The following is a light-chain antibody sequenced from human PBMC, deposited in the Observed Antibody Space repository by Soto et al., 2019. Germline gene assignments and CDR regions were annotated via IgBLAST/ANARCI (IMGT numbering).Light chain of an antibody. V-gene: IGKV1-33*01. CDR2: DAS. CDR3: QQSENGPLT. CDR1: QDINKY. Sequence: IQMTQSPSSLSASVGDRITITCQASQDINKYLNWYQQKVGKAPKLLIYDASNLQRGVPSRFSGSRSGTHFSLSISSLQPEDIATYYCQQSENGPLTFGGGTKVEIK. J-gene: IGKJ4*01.